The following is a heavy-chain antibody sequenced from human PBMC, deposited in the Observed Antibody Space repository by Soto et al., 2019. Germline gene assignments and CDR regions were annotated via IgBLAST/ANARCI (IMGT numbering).Heavy chain of an antibody. V-gene: IGHV4-39*01. D-gene: IGHD2-2*01. CDR3: ARWGGYCSSTSCPKGYYYYYYMDV. CDR2: IYYSGST. J-gene: IGHJ6*03. Sequence: SETLSLTCTVSGGSISSSSYYWGWIRQPPGKGLEWIGSIYYSGSTYYNPSLKSRVTISVDTSKNQFSLKLSSVTAADTAVYYCARWGGYCSSTSCPKGYYYYYYMDVWGKGTTVTVSS. CDR1: GGSISSSSYY.